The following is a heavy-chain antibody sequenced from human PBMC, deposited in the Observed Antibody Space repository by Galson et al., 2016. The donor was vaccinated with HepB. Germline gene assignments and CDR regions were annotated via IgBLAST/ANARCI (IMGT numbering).Heavy chain of an antibody. D-gene: IGHD3-10*01. CDR2: IYWNDAK. Sequence: PALVKPTQTLTLTCTFSAFSLSTSGVGVGWIRQPPGKALEWLALIYWNDAKRYSPSLKSRLTITKNNSKNQVVLTMTNMDPVDTATYYCAHTPGVLGSGGLLYPDAFDFCGQGTMVTVSS. CDR1: AFSLSTSGVG. J-gene: IGHJ3*01. V-gene: IGHV2-5*01. CDR3: AHTPGVLGSGGLLYPDAFDF.